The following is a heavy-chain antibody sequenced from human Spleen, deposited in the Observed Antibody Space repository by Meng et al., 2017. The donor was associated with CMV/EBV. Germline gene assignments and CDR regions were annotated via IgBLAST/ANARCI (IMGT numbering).Heavy chain of an antibody. J-gene: IGHJ4*02. CDR1: GFTFGDYA. V-gene: IGHV3-49*04. CDR2: IRSKAYGGTA. CDR3: TIGVY. Sequence: GESLKISCTASGFTFGDYAMTWVRQAPGKGLEWVGFIRSKAYGGTAEYAASVKGRFTSSRDDSKSIAYLQMNSLKTEDTAVYSCTIGVYWGQGTLVTVSS.